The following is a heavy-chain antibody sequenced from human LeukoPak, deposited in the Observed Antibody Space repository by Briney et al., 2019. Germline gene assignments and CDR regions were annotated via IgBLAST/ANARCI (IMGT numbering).Heavy chain of an antibody. J-gene: IGHJ4*02. CDR2: IRQDGSEK. CDR1: GFTIGSYW. CDR3: AREARGSGRDFDY. D-gene: IGHD1-26*01. V-gene: IGHV3-7*03. Sequence: GGSLRLSCAGSGFTIGSYWMSWVRQAPGKGLEWVANIRQDGSEKYYVDSVKGRLTISRDNAKNSLYLQMNSLRDEDTAVYFCAREARGSGRDFDYWGQGILVTVSS.